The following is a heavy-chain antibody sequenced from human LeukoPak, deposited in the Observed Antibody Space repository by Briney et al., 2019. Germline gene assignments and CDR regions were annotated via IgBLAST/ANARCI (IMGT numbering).Heavy chain of an antibody. CDR1: GFTFSSYA. J-gene: IGHJ6*02. Sequence: GGSLRLSCGASGFTFSSYAVSWVRRARGGGVGGVSCIRWCSGRIVCADCVEGRFTVYRDNAKNSLYLQMNSLRAEATALYYCAKDIAQGNDDYSYGMDVWGHGPTVTVSS. V-gene: IGHV3-9*01. D-gene: IGHD1-1*01. CDR3: AKDIAQGNDDYSYGMDV. CDR2: IRWCSGRI.